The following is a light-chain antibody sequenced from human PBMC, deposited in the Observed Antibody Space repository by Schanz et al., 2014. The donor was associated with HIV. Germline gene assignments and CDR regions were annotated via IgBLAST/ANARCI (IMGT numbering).Light chain of an antibody. CDR2: DVS. J-gene: IGLJ1*01. CDR1: SSDVGGYNY. Sequence: SALTQPASVSGSPGQSITISCTGTSSDVGGYNYVSWYQQHPGKAPKLMIYDVSNRPSGVSNRFSGSKSGNTASLTIFDLQPEDEADYYCGALSTSDAPVFGTGTKLTVL. CDR3: GALSTSDAPV. V-gene: IGLV2-14*03.